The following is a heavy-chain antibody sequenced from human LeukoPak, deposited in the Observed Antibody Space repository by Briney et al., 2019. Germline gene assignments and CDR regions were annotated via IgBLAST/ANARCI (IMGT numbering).Heavy chain of an antibody. CDR3: VKVYSVGYGSGTYEDYFDS. J-gene: IGHJ4*02. CDR2: ISGSGGST. CDR1: GFTFSNYA. Sequence: PGGSLRLSCAASGFTFSNYAMSWVRQAPGKGLEWVSGISGSGGSTYYAGSVKGRFIISRDNSKNTLYLQMNSLTADDTAVYHCVKVYSVGYGSGTYEDYFDSWGQGTLVTVSS. V-gene: IGHV3-23*01. D-gene: IGHD3-10*01.